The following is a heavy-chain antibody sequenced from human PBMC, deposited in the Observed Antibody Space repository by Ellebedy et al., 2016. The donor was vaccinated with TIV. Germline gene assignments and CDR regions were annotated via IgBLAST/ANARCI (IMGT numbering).Heavy chain of an antibody. J-gene: IGHJ4*02. CDR2: ISDNSNYI. V-gene: IGHV3-21*01. D-gene: IGHD1-14*01. CDR1: GFSFNAYG. CDR3: VREYNVKSGGPGNY. Sequence: PGGSLRLSCAASGFSFNAYGMNWVRQAPGRGLEYVSSISDNSNYIYYADSVKGRFTISRDNAKNSLYPQMNSLRADDTAVYYCVREYNVKSGGPGNYWGQGTLVTVSS.